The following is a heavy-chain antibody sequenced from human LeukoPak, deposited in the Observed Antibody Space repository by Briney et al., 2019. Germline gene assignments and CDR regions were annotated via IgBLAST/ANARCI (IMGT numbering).Heavy chain of an antibody. CDR1: GYTLTELS. CDR2: FDPEDGET. D-gene: IGHD1-26*01. CDR3: ATGPLLRELKRGYAFDI. Sequence: ASVKVSCKVSGYTLTELSMHWARQAPGKGLEWMGGFDPEDGETIYAQKFQGRVTMTEDTSTDTAYMELSSLRSEDTAVYYCATGPLLRELKRGYAFDIWGQGTMVTVSS. J-gene: IGHJ3*02. V-gene: IGHV1-24*01.